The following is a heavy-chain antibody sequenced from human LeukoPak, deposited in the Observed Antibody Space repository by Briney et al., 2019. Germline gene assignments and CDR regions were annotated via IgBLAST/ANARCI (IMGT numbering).Heavy chain of an antibody. J-gene: IGHJ4*02. V-gene: IGHV1-2*02. CDR3: ARETRGGYSAWFEVY. D-gene: IGHD5-18*01. CDR1: GYTFTGYY. CDR2: INPNSGGT. Sequence: ASVKVSCKASGYTFTGYYMHWVRQAPGQGLEWMGWINPNSGGTNYAQKFQGRVTMTRDTSISTAYTELSRLRSDDTAVYYCARETRGGYSAWFEVYWGQGTLVTVSS.